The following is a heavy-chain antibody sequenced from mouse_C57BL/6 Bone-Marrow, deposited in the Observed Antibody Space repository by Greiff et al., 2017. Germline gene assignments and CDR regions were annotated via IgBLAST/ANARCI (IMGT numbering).Heavy chain of an antibody. CDR2: ISYDGSN. J-gene: IGHJ2*01. CDR3: ARDPFLRYFDY. D-gene: IGHD1-2*01. V-gene: IGHV3-6*01. Sequence: EVHLVESGPGLVKPSQSLSLTCSVTGYSITSGHYWNWIRQFPGNKLEWMGYISYDGSNNYNPSLKNRISFTRDTSKNQFFLKLNSVTTEDTATYYCARDPFLRYFDYWGQGTTLTVSS. CDR1: GYSITSGHY.